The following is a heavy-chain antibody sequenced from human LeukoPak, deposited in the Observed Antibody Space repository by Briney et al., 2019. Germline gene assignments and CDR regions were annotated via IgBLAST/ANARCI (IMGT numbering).Heavy chain of an antibody. V-gene: IGHV1-8*01. D-gene: IGHD7-27*01. CDR3: ARGPPNWGYDY. Sequence: ASVKVSCKASGYTFTSYDFNWVRQATGQRPEWMGWMSPNSGDTGYAQKFQDRVAMTRNTSISTAYMELSRLRSDDTAVYYCARGPPNWGYDYWGPGTLVTVSS. CDR2: MSPNSGDT. CDR1: GYTFTSYD. J-gene: IGHJ4*02.